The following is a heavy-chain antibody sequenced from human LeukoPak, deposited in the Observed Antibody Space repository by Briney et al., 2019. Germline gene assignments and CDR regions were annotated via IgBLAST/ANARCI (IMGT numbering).Heavy chain of an antibody. D-gene: IGHD1-14*01. J-gene: IGHJ3*01. CDR1: GFTLNSDL. CDR3: ARSNPNRNALDL. Sequence: GGSLRLSCAASGFTLNSDLMSWVRQAPGRGLEWVANIKKDGSEENYLDSVKGRFTVSRDNAKNSLYLQMNSLRGEDTAVYYCARSNPNRNALDLWGQGTMVTISS. V-gene: IGHV3-7*01. CDR2: IKKDGSEE.